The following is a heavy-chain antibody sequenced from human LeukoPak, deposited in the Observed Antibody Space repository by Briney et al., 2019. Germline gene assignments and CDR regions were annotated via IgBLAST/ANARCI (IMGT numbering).Heavy chain of an antibody. J-gene: IGHJ4*02. D-gene: IGHD6-19*01. CDR2: ISHRVSDV. V-gene: IGHV3-11*04. Sequence: PGGSLRLSCAASGFTFSDYYMSWIRQAPGKGLEWVSYISHRVSDVQYADSVKGRFTISRDNSKNTVSLQMNSLRSEDTAVYYCAEDKAGLHSSGCYDSWGQGALVTVSS. CDR3: AEDKAGLHSSGCYDS. CDR1: GFTFSDYY.